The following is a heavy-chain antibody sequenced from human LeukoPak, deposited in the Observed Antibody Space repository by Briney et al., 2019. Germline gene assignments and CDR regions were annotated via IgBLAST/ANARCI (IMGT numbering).Heavy chain of an antibody. Sequence: PSETLSLTCSVSGGSISSSSYFWGWIRQPSGKGLEWIGSIYYSGSTYSNPSLKSRVTISVDTSKIQFSLKLISVTATDTAVYYCARDGYTYGSFYYWGQGTLVTVSS. CDR3: ARDGYTYGSFYY. V-gene: IGHV4-39*01. CDR1: GGSISSSSYF. CDR2: IYYSGST. J-gene: IGHJ4*02. D-gene: IGHD5-18*01.